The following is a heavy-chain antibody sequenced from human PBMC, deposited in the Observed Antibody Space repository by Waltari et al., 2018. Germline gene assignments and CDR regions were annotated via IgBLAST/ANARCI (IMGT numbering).Heavy chain of an antibody. CDR1: GFTFTAYW. J-gene: IGHJ4*02. V-gene: IGHV3-7*01. CDR3: VRDHWGPDY. Sequence: EVHLVESGGGLVQPGGSLRLSCAASGFTFTAYWMSWVRQAPGKGPEWVANIHKDGSVKNYLDYVKGRFTISRDNAKDSVYLQMNSLRADDTAMYYCVRDHWGPDYWGQGTLVTVSS. CDR2: IHKDGSVK. D-gene: IGHD7-27*01.